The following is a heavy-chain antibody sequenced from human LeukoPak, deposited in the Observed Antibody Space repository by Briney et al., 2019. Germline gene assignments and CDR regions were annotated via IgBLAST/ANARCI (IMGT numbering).Heavy chain of an antibody. V-gene: IGHV3-23*01. J-gene: IGHJ4*02. CDR1: GFTFSSYA. Sequence: GRSRRLSCVASGFTFSSYAMSWVRQAPGKGLEWVSAIGAGGKTTYYADSVKGRFTISRDNSKNTLFLQMNTMRAEDTALYYCAKDTKYSTSWSPFDYWGQGTLVTVSS. CDR2: IGAGGKTT. CDR3: AKDTKYSTSWSPFDY. D-gene: IGHD2-2*01.